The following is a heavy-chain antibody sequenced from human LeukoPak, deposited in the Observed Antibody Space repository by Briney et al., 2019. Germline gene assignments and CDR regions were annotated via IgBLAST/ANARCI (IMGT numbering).Heavy chain of an antibody. V-gene: IGHV4-4*02. CDR2: ISLTGLT. CDR1: GXSISNTNW. CDR3: SRENGAFSPFGY. J-gene: IGHJ4*02. D-gene: IGHD2-8*01. Sequence: SETLSLTCGVSGXSISNTNWWSWVRQPPGQGLEWIGEISLTGLTSYNPSLERRVSVSLDKSKNQLSLNLTSVTAADTAVYYCSRENGAFSPFGYWGQGTLVTVPS.